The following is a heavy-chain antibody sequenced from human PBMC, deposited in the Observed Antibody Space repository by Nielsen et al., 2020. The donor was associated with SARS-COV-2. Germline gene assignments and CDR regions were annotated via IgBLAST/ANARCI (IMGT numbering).Heavy chain of an antibody. D-gene: IGHD3-16*02. V-gene: IGHV3-30-3*01. Sequence: GESLKISCAASGFTFSSYAMHWVRQAPGKGLEWVAVISYDGSNKYYADSVKGRFTISRDNSKNTLYLQMNSLRAEDTAVYYCAGHLSWYGMDVWGQGTTVTVSS. J-gene: IGHJ6*02. CDR3: AGHLSWYGMDV. CDR1: GFTFSSYA. CDR2: ISYDGSNK.